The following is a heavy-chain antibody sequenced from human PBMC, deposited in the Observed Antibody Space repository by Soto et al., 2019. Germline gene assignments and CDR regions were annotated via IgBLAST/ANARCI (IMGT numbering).Heavy chain of an antibody. CDR3: ARIKWGLNYYNGMDV. D-gene: IGHD1-26*01. J-gene: IGHJ6*02. V-gene: IGHV1-2*02. CDR2: INPKTAAT. Sequence: QVQLVQAGAEVKKSGASVKVSCKPSGYSFSDYFIQWVRQAPGQGLEGVAWINPKTAATNYAKKFQGRVSLTWDTSSTTAYMELTRLRPDDTAVYYCARIKWGLNYYNGMDVWCQGTTVIVSS. CDR1: GYSFSDYF.